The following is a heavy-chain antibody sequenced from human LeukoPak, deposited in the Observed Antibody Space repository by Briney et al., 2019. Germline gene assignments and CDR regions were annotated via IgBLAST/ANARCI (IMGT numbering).Heavy chain of an antibody. CDR3: ARGDKKENLSGPSGYFDP. J-gene: IGHJ5*02. CDR1: GYIFSGYH. V-gene: IGHV1-2*02. CDR2: INPNTGGT. Sequence: GASVKVSCKASGYIFSGYHIHWARQAPGQGLEWMGWINPNTGGTNFAPKFHGRVSMTRDTSLSTAYMELSSLRSDDTAVYYCARGDKKENLSGPSGYFDPWGQGSLVTVSS. D-gene: IGHD3-10*01.